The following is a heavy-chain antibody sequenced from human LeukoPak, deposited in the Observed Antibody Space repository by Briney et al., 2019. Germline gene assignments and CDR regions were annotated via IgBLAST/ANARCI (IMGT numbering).Heavy chain of an antibody. CDR1: GGSISSSSYY. CDR2: IYHSGST. Sequence: SETLSLTXTVSGGSISSSSYYWGWIRQPPGKGLEWIGSIYHSGSTYYNPSLKSRVTISVDTSKNQFSLKLSSVTAADTAVYYCARRVRGVPFDYWGQGTLVTVSS. D-gene: IGHD3-10*01. CDR3: ARRVRGVPFDY. V-gene: IGHV4-39*01. J-gene: IGHJ4*02.